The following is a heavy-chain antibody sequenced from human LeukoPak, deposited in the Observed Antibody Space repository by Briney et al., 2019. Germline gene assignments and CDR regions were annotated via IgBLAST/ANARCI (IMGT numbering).Heavy chain of an antibody. CDR2: IYTSGST. D-gene: IGHD2-15*01. V-gene: IGHV4-61*02. CDR3: ARGRVAYSAYYFDY. Sequence: SETLSLTCTVSGGSISSGSYYWSWIRQPAGKGLEWIGRIYTSGSTNYNPSLKSRVAISVDTSTNQFSLRLRSVTAADTAVYYCARGRVAYSAYYFDYWGRGTLVTVSS. CDR1: GGSISSGSYY. J-gene: IGHJ4*02.